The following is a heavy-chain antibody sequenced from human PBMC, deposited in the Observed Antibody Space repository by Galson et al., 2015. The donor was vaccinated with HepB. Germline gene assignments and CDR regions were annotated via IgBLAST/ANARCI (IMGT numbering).Heavy chain of an antibody. CDR1: GFTFSNAW. J-gene: IGHJ3*02. CDR2: IKSKTDGGTT. CDR3: TTSTYYDILTGYYRFAFDI. Sequence: SLRLSCAASGFTFSNAWMSWVRQAPGKGLEWVGRIKSKTDGGTTDYAAPVKGRFTISRDDSKNTLYLQMNSLKTEDTAVYYCTTSTYYDILTGYYRFAFDIWGQGTMVTVSS. V-gene: IGHV3-15*01. D-gene: IGHD3-9*01.